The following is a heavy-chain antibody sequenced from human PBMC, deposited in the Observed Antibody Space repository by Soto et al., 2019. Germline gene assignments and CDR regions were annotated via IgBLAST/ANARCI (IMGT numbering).Heavy chain of an antibody. CDR1: GFTLTTYA. CDR2: ISYDGSER. J-gene: IGHJ2*01. D-gene: IGHD3-22*01. Sequence: GGSLRLSCAASGFTLTTYAMHWVRQAPGKGLEWVAVISYDGSERYFADSVKGRFTITRDISKNTLYLQMSSLRAEDTALYYCARDHYYDSRGYYNHWYFDLWGRGTLVTVSS. V-gene: IGHV3-30-3*01. CDR3: ARDHYYDSRGYYNHWYFDL.